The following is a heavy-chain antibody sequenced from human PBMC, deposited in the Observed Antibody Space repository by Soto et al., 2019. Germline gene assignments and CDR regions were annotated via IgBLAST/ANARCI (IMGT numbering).Heavy chain of an antibody. CDR2: IYYSGRT. Sequence: SETLSLTCTVSGASISRYYWSWIRQPPGKGLEWIGFIYYSGRTTDNPSLESGGTISMDTSTNQFSLTLTSVTPADAAVFYCARSAFARIQLPNNCDAFDDWGQGTMVTVSS. CDR1: GASISRYY. V-gene: IGHV4-59*01. J-gene: IGHJ3*01. CDR3: ARSAFARIQLPNNCDAFDD. D-gene: IGHD1-1*01.